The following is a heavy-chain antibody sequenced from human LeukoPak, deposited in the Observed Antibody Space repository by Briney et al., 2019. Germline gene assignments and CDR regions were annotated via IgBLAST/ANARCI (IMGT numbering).Heavy chain of an antibody. CDR3: ARDFDFDV. J-gene: IGHJ3*01. CDR2: ISDSGETI. Sequence: GRPLRLSCAASGFTFSSYAMHWVRQAPGKGLEWVSYISDSGETIYYADFVKGRFTISRDNAKNLLYLQMNSLRTEDTALYYCARDFDFDVWGQGTMATVSS. CDR1: GFTFSSYA. V-gene: IGHV3-48*03.